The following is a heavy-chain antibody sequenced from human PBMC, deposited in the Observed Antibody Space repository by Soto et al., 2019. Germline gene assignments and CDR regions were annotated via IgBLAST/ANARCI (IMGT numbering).Heavy chain of an antibody. CDR2: ISGSGDST. Sequence: GGSLRLSCAASGFTFSVYAMIWVRQAPGKGLEWVSGISGSGDSTHYADSVKGRFTVSRDNSRSMLYLQTNSLRAEDTAIYYCAKALYGGFTYWGQGTLVTVSS. CDR1: GFTFSVYA. J-gene: IGHJ4*02. V-gene: IGHV3-23*01. D-gene: IGHD3-10*01. CDR3: AKALYGGFTY.